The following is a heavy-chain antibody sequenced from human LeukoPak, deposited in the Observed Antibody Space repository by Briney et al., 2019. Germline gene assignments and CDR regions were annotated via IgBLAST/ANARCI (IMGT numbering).Heavy chain of an antibody. Sequence: PSETLSLTCTVSGGSISTSSYYWGWIRQPPGRGLEWIGSIYYSGSTSYNPSLRSRVTISVDTSKNQFSLKRSSMTAAETAVYYCTRPENAGSLFAYWGPGTLVAVSS. D-gene: IGHD2-15*01. V-gene: IGHV4-39*01. CDR3: TRPENAGSLFAY. CDR1: GGSISTSSYY. CDR2: IYYSGST. J-gene: IGHJ4*02.